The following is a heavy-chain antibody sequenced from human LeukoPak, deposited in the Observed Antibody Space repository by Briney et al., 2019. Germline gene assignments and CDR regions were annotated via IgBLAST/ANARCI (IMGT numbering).Heavy chain of an antibody. J-gene: IGHJ4*02. CDR2: INLSGGST. CDR3: ARELPHTYNFDY. Sequence: ASVKVSFKASGYTFTTYYIHWVRQAPGQGLEYMGIINLSGGSTSYAQRFQGRVAMTQDTSASTVYMELSSLRSEDTAVYYCARELPHTYNFDYWGQGSLVTVSS. V-gene: IGHV1-46*01. CDR1: GYTFTTYY. D-gene: IGHD3-10*01.